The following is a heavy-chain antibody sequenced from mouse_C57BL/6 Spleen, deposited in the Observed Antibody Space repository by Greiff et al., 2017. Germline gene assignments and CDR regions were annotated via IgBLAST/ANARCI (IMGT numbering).Heavy chain of an antibody. V-gene: IGHV1-9*01. J-gene: IGHJ2*01. CDR3: ARRGGDYDRRYYFDY. CDR1: GYTFTGYW. CDR2: ILPGSGST. D-gene: IGHD2-4*01. Sequence: VKLMESGAELMKPGASVKLSCKATGYTFTGYWIEWVKQRPGHGLEWIGEILPGSGSTNYNEKFKGKATFTADTSSNTAYMQLSSLTTEDSAIYYCARRGGDYDRRYYFDYWGQGTTLTVSS.